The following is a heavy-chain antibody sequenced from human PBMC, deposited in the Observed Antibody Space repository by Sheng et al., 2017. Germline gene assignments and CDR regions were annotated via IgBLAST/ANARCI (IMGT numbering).Heavy chain of an antibody. CDR3: ARGQTFGVVIIS. CDR2: ISYDGSNK. CDR1: GFTFSSYV. D-gene: IGHD3-3*01. Sequence: QVQLVESGGGVVQPGRSLRLSCAASGFTFSSYVMHWVRQAPGKGLEWVAVISYDGSNKYYADSVKGRFTISRDNSKHTLYLQMNSLRVEDTAVYYCARGQTFGVVIISWGQGTLVTVSS. J-gene: IGHJ4*02. V-gene: IGHV3-30*04.